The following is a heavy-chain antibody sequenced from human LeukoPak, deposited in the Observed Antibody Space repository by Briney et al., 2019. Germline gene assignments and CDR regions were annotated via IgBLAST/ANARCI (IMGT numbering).Heavy chain of an antibody. Sequence: PGGSLRLSCAPSGFTLCNYAVHCVRDAPGEGLEWVSIVGDRGDKTYYADSVRGRFTISRDNSKNTVCLQMNSLRAEDTAVYYCAKRGDCSGTCTYDYWGQGTLVTVSS. J-gene: IGHJ4*02. CDR2: VGDRGDKT. CDR1: GFTLCNYA. D-gene: IGHD2-2*01. V-gene: IGHV3-23*01. CDR3: AKRGDCSGTCTYDY.